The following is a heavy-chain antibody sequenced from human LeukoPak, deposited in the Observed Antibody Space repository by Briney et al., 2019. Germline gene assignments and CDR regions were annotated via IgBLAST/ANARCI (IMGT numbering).Heavy chain of an antibody. V-gene: IGHV3-48*04. Sequence: GGALRLSCAASGFTLSSYSMNWVRQAPGKGLEWVSYISSSSSTIYNADSVKGRFTISRDNAKNSLYLQMNSLRAEDTAVYYCARDRVTFGPDYYWFDPWGQGTLVTVSS. CDR1: GFTLSSYS. CDR3: ARDRVTFGPDYYWFDP. CDR2: ISSSSSTI. J-gene: IGHJ5*02. D-gene: IGHD2/OR15-2a*01.